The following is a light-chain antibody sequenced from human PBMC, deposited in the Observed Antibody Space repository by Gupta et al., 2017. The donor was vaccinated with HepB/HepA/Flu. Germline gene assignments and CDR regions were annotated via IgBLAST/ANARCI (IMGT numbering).Light chain of an antibody. Sequence: EIVMTQSPATLSVSPGERATLSCRASQSVSSNLAWDQQKPGQAPRLLIYGASNRATGIPARFSGSGYGTEFTLTSSSLQYEDFAVYYWQQDNTWILFGHGTKVDIK. CDR1: QSVSSN. CDR2: GAS. V-gene: IGKV3-15*01. CDR3: QQDNTWIL. J-gene: IGKJ3*01.